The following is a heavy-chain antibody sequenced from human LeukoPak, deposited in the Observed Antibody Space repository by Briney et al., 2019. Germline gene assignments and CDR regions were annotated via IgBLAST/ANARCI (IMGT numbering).Heavy chain of an antibody. V-gene: IGHV3-64*01. Sequence: GGSLRLSCAASGFTFSSYPMHWVRQAPGKGLEYVSFILGNGGTTSYANSVKGRFTISRDNSRNTLYLQMGSLRADDMAVYYCTRDGTSGWHFDYWGQGTLVTVSS. J-gene: IGHJ4*02. CDR2: ILGNGGTT. CDR3: TRDGTSGWHFDY. CDR1: GFTFSSYP. D-gene: IGHD6-19*01.